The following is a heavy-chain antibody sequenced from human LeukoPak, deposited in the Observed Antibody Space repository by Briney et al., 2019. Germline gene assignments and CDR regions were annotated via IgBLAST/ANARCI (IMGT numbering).Heavy chain of an antibody. J-gene: IGHJ4*02. D-gene: IGHD6-19*01. V-gene: IGHV1-69*05. CDR1: GGTFSSYA. Sequence: ASVKVSCKASGGTFSSYAISWVRQAPGQGLEWMGGIIPIFGTANYAQKFQGRVTITTDESTSTAYMELSSLRSEDTAVYYCARGDPTGYSSGWYPGYFDYWGQGTLVTVSS. CDR3: ARGDPTGYSSGWYPGYFDY. CDR2: IIPIFGTA.